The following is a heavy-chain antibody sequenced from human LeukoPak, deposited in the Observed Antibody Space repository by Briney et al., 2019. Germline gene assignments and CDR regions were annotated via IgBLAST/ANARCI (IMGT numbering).Heavy chain of an antibody. Sequence: GGSLTLSCVASGFTLSTHGINWVRQAPGKGLEWVANIKQDGSEKYYVDSVKGRFTISRDNAKNSLYLQMNSLRAEDTAVYYCAVQDYWGQGTLVTVSS. CDR3: AVQDY. V-gene: IGHV3-7*01. CDR2: IKQDGSEK. CDR1: GFTLSTHG. J-gene: IGHJ4*02.